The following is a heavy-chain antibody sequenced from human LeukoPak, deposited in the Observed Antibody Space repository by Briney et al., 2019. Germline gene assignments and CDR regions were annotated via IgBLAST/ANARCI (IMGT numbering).Heavy chain of an antibody. V-gene: IGHV3-23*01. CDR2: ISGSGGST. CDR3: AKGRYYHDNSDAFEI. Sequence: GGSLRLSCAASGFTFSSYAISWVRQAPGKGLEWASAISGSGGSTYYADSVKGRFTISRDNSKNTLYLQMNSLRAEDTAVYRCAKGRYYHDNSDAFEIWGQGTMVTVSS. J-gene: IGHJ3*02. CDR1: GFTFSSYA. D-gene: IGHD3-22*01.